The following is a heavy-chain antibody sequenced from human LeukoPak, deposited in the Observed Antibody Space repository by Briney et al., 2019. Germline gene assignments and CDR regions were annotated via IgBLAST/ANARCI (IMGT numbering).Heavy chain of an antibody. J-gene: IGHJ4*02. Sequence: GGSPRLSCAASGFTFSNAWMSWVRQAPGKGLEWVGRIKSKTDGGTTDYAAPVKGRFTISRDDSKNTLYLQMNSLKTEDTAVYYCTTDPTTVISYYFDYWGQGTLVTVSS. V-gene: IGHV3-15*01. CDR2: IKSKTDGGTT. D-gene: IGHD4-17*01. CDR3: TTDPTTVISYYFDY. CDR1: GFTFSNAW.